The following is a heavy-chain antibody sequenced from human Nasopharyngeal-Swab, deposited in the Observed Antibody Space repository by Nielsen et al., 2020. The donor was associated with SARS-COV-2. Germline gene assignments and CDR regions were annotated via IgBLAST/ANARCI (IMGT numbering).Heavy chain of an antibody. CDR1: GYTFTCCS. Sequence: ASVKVSCKASGYTFTCCSLHWLQQAPGQGLERMRWITLYNGNTNYAKKFQGRVTITRDTSISTAYMELSRLRSDDTAVYYCARGPRYSSSWYSFDYWGQGTLVTVSS. D-gene: IGHD6-13*01. CDR3: ARGPRYSSSWYSFDY. J-gene: IGHJ4*02. V-gene: IGHV1-68*01. CDR2: ITLYNGNT.